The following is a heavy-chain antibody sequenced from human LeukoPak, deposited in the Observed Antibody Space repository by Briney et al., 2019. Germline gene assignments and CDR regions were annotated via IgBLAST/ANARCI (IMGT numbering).Heavy chain of an antibody. V-gene: IGHV3-48*04. CDR2: ISSDSSTI. J-gene: IGHJ4*02. D-gene: IGHD3-16*01. CDR1: GFTFNSYN. CDR3: ARVRASFDY. Sequence: GGSLRLSCAASGFTFNSYNMNWVRQAPGKGLEWVSYISSDSSTIFYADSVKGRFTISRDNAKNSLYLQMNSLRAEDTAVCYCARVRASFDYWGQGTLVTVSS.